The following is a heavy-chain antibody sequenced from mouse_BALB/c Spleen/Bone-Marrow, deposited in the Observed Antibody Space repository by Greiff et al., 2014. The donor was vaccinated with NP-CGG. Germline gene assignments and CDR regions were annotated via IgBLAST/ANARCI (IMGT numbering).Heavy chain of an antibody. V-gene: IGHV1-18*01. CDR3: ARSTATGFAY. J-gene: IGHJ3*01. CDR1: GYSFTGYY. D-gene: IGHD1-2*01. CDR2: VNPNNGDI. Sequence: IQLKESGPALVNPGAPVNIPCKPSGYSFTGYYMYWVNQSHGKSLEWIGRVNPNNGDISYNQKFKGEAILTVDKSSSTAYMELRSLTSEDSAVYYCARSTATGFAYWGQGTLVTVSA.